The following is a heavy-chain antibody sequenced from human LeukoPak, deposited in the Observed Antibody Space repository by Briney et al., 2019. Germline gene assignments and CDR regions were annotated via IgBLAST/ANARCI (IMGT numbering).Heavy chain of an antibody. Sequence: SETLSLTCTVSGGSISSYYWSWIRQPPGKGLEWIGYIYYSGSTYYNPSLKSRVTISVDTSKNQFSLKLSSVTAADTAVYYCARHPVGQWLVRYYFDYWGQGTLVTVSS. V-gene: IGHV4-59*08. D-gene: IGHD6-19*01. CDR1: GGSISSYY. CDR2: IYYSGST. J-gene: IGHJ4*02. CDR3: ARHPVGQWLVRYYFDY.